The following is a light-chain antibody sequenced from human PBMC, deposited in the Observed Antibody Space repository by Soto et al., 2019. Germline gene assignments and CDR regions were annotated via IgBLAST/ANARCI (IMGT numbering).Light chain of an antibody. Sequence: SYELTQPPSVSVAPGKKATISCEGNGIGDKSVHWYQQKPGQAPVLVIYYDSDRPSGIPERFSGSNSGNTATLSISRVEAGDEADYYCQVWDSSGDHPVFGGGTQLTVL. J-gene: IGLJ2*01. CDR1: GIGDKS. V-gene: IGLV3-21*04. CDR2: YDS. CDR3: QVWDSSGDHPV.